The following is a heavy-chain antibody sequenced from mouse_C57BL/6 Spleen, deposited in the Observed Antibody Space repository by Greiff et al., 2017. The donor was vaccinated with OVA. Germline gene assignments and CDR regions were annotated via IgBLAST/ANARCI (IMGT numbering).Heavy chain of an antibody. J-gene: IGHJ4*01. CDR1: GFSLTSYG. CDR2: IWSGGST. CDR3: ARGTVVATEGYYAMDY. D-gene: IGHD1-1*01. V-gene: IGHV2-2*01. Sequence: QVQLQQSGPGLVQPSQSLSITCTVSGFSLTSYGVHWVRQSPGKGLEWLGVIWSGGSTDYNAAFISRLSISKDNSKSQVFFKMNSLQADDTAIYYCARGTVVATEGYYAMDYWGQGTSVTVSS.